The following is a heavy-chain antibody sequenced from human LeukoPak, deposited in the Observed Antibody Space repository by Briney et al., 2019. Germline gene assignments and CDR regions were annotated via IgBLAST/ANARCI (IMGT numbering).Heavy chain of an antibody. CDR3: ARELQQQLVFGWFDP. J-gene: IGHJ5*02. D-gene: IGHD6-13*01. CDR2: INPNSGGT. CDR1: GYAFTGYY. Sequence: ASVKVSCKASGYAFTGYYMHWVRQAPGQGLEWMGWINPNSGGTNYAQKFQGRVTMTRDMSISTAYMELSRLRSDDTAVYYCARELQQQLVFGWFDPWGQGTLVTVSS. V-gene: IGHV1-2*02.